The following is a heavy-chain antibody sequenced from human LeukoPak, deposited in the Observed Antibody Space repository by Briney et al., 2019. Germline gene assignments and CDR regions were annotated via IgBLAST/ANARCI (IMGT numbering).Heavy chain of an antibody. CDR1: GFTFGDYA. CDR2: IKSKAYGGTT. D-gene: IGHD6-19*01. Sequence: KPGGSLTLSCTGSGFTFGDYAMSWFRRAPGKGLEWVSFIKSKAYGGTTEYAASVKGRFTVSRDDSKSIAYLHMNSLKTEDTAVYYCSRTRSVAGSSIYFDYWGQGTLVTVSS. V-gene: IGHV3-49*05. CDR3: SRTRSVAGSSIYFDY. J-gene: IGHJ4*02.